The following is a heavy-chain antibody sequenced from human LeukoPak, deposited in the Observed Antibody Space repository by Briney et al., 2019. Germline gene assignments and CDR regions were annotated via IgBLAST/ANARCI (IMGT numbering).Heavy chain of an antibody. Sequence: GASVKVSCKASGYTFTSYGISWVRQAPGQGLEWMGWISAYNGNTNYAQKLQGRVTMTTDTSTSTAYMELRSLRSDDTAVYYCARSRTPRITMVRGVISLKTWGQGTLVTVSS. CDR3: ARSRTPRITMVRGVISLKT. J-gene: IGHJ5*02. CDR2: ISAYNGNT. D-gene: IGHD3-10*01. CDR1: GYTFTSYG. V-gene: IGHV1-18*01.